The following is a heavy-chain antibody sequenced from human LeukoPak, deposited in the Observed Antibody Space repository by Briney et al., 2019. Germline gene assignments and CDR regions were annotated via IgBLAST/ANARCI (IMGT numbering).Heavy chain of an antibody. V-gene: IGHV4-34*01. D-gene: IGHD3-9*01. CDR3: ARDSHYDILTGLSAFDI. J-gene: IGHJ3*02. CDR1: GGSFSGYY. CDR2: INHSGST. Sequence: PSETLSLTCAVYGGSFSGYYWSWIRQPPGKGLEWIGEINHSGSTNYNPSLKSRVTISVDTSKNQFSLKLSSVTAADTAVYYCARDSHYDILTGLSAFDIWGQGTMVTVSS.